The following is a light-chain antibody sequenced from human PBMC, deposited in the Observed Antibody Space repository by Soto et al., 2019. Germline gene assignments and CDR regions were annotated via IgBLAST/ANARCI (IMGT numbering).Light chain of an antibody. CDR1: QSISNSY. V-gene: IGKV3-20*02. CDR3: QNDVALPS. CDR2: GAS. Sequence: SGRASQSISNSYVAWYQQKPGQAPRLVIYGASSRATGIPARFRGSGSGTDFFLPIRGQQSELCSVYSCQNDVALPSFGSGTKVDIK. J-gene: IGKJ3*01.